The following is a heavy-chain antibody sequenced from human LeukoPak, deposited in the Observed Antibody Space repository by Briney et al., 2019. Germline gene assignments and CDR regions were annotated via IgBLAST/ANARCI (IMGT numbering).Heavy chain of an antibody. D-gene: IGHD3-10*01. CDR3: ASGPGAPRPRFDY. CDR1: GGSISSGGYY. J-gene: IGHJ4*02. V-gene: IGHV4-31*03. Sequence: SETLSLTCTVSGGSISSGGYYWSWIRQHPGKGLEWIGYIYYSGSTYYNPSLKSRVTISVDRSKNQFSLKLSSVTAADTAVYYCASGPGAPRPRFDYWGQGTLVTVSS. CDR2: IYYSGST.